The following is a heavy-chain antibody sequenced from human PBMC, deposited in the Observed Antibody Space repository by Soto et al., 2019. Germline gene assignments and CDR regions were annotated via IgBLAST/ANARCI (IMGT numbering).Heavy chain of an antibody. V-gene: IGHV3-7*03. CDR1: GFTFSSYW. D-gene: IGHD2-2*01. J-gene: IGHJ6*02. CDR3: ASDTIYCSSTSCSFNYYYYYGMDV. CDR2: IKQDGSEK. Sequence: QSGGSLRLSCAASGFTFSSYWMSWVRQAPGKGLEWVANIKQDGSEKYYVDSVKGRFTISRDNAKNSLYLQMNSLRAEDTAVYYCASDTIYCSSTSCSFNYYYYYGMDVWGQGTTVTVSS.